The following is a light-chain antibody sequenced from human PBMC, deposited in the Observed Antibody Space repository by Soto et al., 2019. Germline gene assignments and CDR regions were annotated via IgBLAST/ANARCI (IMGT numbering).Light chain of an antibody. CDR1: QTISYY. CDR3: QQRFNWPPLT. V-gene: IGKV3-11*01. J-gene: IGKJ4*01. Sequence: EIVLTQSPATLSLSPGERATLSCRASQTISYYLAWYQQKPGQPPRLLIYDASNRATGVPDRFSGSGSGTDFTLTISSLEPEDFAVYYCQQRFNWPPLTFGGGTKVEIK. CDR2: DAS.